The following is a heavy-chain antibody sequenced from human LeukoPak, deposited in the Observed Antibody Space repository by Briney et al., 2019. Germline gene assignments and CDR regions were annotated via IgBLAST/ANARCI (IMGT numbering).Heavy chain of an antibody. Sequence: GGSLRLSCAASGFTFSSYAIHWVRQAPGKGLEWVALISYDGSTKYSTDSVKGRFTISRDNSKNTLYLQMNSLRPEDMAVYCCAGHFGAWHYFDYWGQGTLVTVSS. V-gene: IGHV3-30*04. D-gene: IGHD3-3*01. CDR1: GFTFSSYA. CDR2: ISYDGSTK. CDR3: AGHFGAWHYFDY. J-gene: IGHJ4*02.